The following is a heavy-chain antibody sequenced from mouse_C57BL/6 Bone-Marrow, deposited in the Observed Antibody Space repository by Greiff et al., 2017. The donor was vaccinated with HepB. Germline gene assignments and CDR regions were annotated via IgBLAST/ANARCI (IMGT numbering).Heavy chain of an antibody. Sequence: VQLKESGPGLVKPSQSLFLTCSITGFPITSGYYWIWIRQSPGKPLEWMGYITHSGETFYNPSLQSPISITRETSKNQFFLQLNSVTTEDTAMYYCAGDRDGNYVFDYWGQGTTLTVSS. CDR2: ITHSGET. V-gene: IGHV12-3*01. CDR3: AGDRDGNYVFDY. D-gene: IGHD2-1*01. CDR1: GFPITSGYY. J-gene: IGHJ2*01.